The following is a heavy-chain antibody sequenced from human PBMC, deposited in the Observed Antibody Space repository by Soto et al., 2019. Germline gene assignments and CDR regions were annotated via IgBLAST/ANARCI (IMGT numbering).Heavy chain of an antibody. CDR3: AKRTVGWYFDL. CDR2: ISGSGGST. CDR1: GFTFSSYA. V-gene: IGHV3-23*01. J-gene: IGHJ2*01. D-gene: IGHD4-17*01. Sequence: EVQLLESGGGLVQPGGSLRLSCAASGFTFSSYAMNWVRQAPGRGLEWVSVISGSGGSTYYADAVKGRFTISRDNSKNTLYLQMNSLRAEDTAVYYCAKRTVGWYFDLWGRGTLVTVSS.